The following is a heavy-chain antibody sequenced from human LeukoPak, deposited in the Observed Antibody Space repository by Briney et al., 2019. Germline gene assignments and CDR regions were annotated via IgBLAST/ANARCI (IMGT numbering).Heavy chain of an antibody. V-gene: IGHV4-4*07. CDR2: IYISGST. CDR3: ATVAGNYYYYYMDV. Sequence: PSETLSLTCTVSGGSISSYYWSWIRQPAGKGLEWIGRIYISGSTNYNPSLKSRVTISVDTSKNQFSLKLSSVTAADTAVYYCATVAGNYYYYYMDVWGKGTTVTVSS. J-gene: IGHJ6*03. D-gene: IGHD6-19*01. CDR1: GGSISSYY.